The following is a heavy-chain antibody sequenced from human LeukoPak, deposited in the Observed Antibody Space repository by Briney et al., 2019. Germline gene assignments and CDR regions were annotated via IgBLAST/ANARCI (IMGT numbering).Heavy chain of an antibody. CDR3: ARGVTMIVVVIHDWYFDL. CDR2: IYHSGST. J-gene: IGHJ2*01. V-gene: IGHV4-4*02. Sequence: PSETLSLTCAVSGGSINSSNWWSWVRQPPGKGLEWIGEIYHSGSTKYNPSLKSRVTISVDKSKNQFSLKLSSVTAADTAVYYCARGVTMIVVVIHDWYFDLWGRGTLVTVSS. D-gene: IGHD3-22*01. CDR1: GGSINSSNW.